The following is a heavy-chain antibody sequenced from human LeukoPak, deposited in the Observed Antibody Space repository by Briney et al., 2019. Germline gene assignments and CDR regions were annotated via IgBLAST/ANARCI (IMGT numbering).Heavy chain of an antibody. V-gene: IGHV1-8*01. Sequence: ASVKVSFTASGYTFTSYDINWVRQATGQGLEWMGWMNPNSGNTGYAQKFQGRVTMTRNTSISTAYMELSSLRSEDTAVYYCARSVTGLYYDFWSGYQGDMDVWGQGTTVTVSS. J-gene: IGHJ6*02. CDR3: ARSVTGLYYDFWSGYQGDMDV. CDR1: GYTFTSYD. CDR2: MNPNSGNT. D-gene: IGHD3-3*01.